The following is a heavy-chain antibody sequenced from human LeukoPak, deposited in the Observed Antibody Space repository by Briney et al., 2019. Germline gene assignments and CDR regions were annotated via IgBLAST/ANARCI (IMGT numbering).Heavy chain of an antibody. CDR3: ARDERELTVTTLDC. Sequence: GGSLRLSCAASGFTFSSYSMNWVRQAPGKGLEWVSSISSSSSYIYYADSVKGRFTISRDNAKNSLYLQMNSLRAEDTAVYYCARDERELTVTTLDCWGQGTLVTDSS. V-gene: IGHV3-21*01. CDR1: GFTFSSYS. CDR2: ISSSSSYI. D-gene: IGHD4-17*01. J-gene: IGHJ4*02.